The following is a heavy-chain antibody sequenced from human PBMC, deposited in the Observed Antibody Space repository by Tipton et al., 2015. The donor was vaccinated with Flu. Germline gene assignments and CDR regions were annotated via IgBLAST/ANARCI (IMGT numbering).Heavy chain of an antibody. CDR2: IYTSGGT. J-gene: IGHJ2*01. CDR1: GGSLSSYY. CDR3: ATGQDNNDRFQSTYWYFDL. Sequence: TLSLTCTVSGGSLSSYYWSWIRQPAGKGLEWIGRIYTSGGTKFNPSLRGRLTMSVDASKKEFSLKLSSVTAADTAVYYCATGQDNNDRFQSTYWYFDLWGRGTLVSVSS. V-gene: IGHV4-4*07. D-gene: IGHD3-16*02.